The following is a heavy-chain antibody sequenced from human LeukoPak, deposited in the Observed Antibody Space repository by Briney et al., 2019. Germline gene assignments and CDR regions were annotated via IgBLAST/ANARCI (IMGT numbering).Heavy chain of an antibody. CDR3: ARDSIVGANYFDY. CDR1: GGSISSYY. D-gene: IGHD1-26*01. V-gene: IGHV4-59*06. CDR2: IYYSGST. J-gene: IGHJ4*02. Sequence: PSETLSLTCTVSGGSISSYYWSWIRQHPGKGLEWLGYIYYSGSTYYNPSLKSRVTISVDTSKNQFSLKLSSVTAADTAVYYCARDSIVGANYFDYWGQGTLVTVSS.